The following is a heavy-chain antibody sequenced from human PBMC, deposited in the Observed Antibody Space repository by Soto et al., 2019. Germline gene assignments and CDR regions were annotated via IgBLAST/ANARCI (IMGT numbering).Heavy chain of an antibody. CDR2: INPNSGGT. CDR3: ARGPAAAEEDDAFDI. CDR1: GYTFTGYY. D-gene: IGHD6-13*01. V-gene: IGHV1-2*04. Sequence: QVQLVQSGAEVKKPGASVKVSCKASGYTFTGYYMHWVRQAPGQGLEWMGWINPNSGGTNYAQKFQGWVTRTRDTSISTAYMELSRLRSDDTAVYYCARGPAAAEEDDAFDIWGQGTMVTVSS. J-gene: IGHJ3*02.